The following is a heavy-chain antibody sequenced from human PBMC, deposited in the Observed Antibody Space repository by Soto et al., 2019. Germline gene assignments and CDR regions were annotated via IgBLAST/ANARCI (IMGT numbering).Heavy chain of an antibody. CDR2: INPNSGGT. D-gene: IGHD4-17*01. V-gene: IGHV1-2*04. J-gene: IGHJ4*02. CDR1: GYTFTGYY. CDR3: AREGSERYGGNPGIDY. Sequence: ASLKVSCKASGYTFTGYYMHWVRQAPGQGLEWMGWINPNSGGTNYAQKFQGWVTMTRDTSISTAYMELSRLRSDDTAVYYCAREGSERYGGNPGIDYWGQGTLVTVS.